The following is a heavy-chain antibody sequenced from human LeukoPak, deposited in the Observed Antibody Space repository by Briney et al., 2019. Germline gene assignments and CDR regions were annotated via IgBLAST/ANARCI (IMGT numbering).Heavy chain of an antibody. Sequence: SGGSLRLSCAASGFTLSNYAMYWVRQAPGKGLVWVSRFTSDGSSRTYADSVQGRFTVSRDIAKNTLYLQMNSLRTEDTAVYYCGRAQVGVPRDCWGQGTLVTVSS. V-gene: IGHV3-74*01. CDR2: FTSDGSSR. J-gene: IGHJ4*02. CDR1: GFTLSNYA. D-gene: IGHD1-26*01. CDR3: GRAQVGVPRDC.